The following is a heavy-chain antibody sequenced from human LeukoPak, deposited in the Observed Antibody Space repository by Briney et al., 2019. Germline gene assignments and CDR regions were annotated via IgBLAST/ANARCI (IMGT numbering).Heavy chain of an antibody. CDR2: IYPGDSQT. Sequence: GESLKISCKGSGYSFTSYWIGWVRQMPGKGLEGMGIIYPGDSQTRYSPSFQGQVTISADKSISTAYLQWSSLKASDTAMYYCATTHRLVADAFDIWGQGTMVTVSS. J-gene: IGHJ3*02. CDR3: ATTHRLVADAFDI. CDR1: GYSFTSYW. V-gene: IGHV5-51*01.